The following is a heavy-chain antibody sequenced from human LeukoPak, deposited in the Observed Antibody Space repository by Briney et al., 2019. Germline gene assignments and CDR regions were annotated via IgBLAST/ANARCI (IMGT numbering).Heavy chain of an antibody. CDR2: ISSSSSYI. D-gene: IGHD6-13*01. J-gene: IGHJ4*02. CDR3: ARGRIAAAGVGDY. V-gene: IGHV3-21*04. CDR1: GFTFSSYS. Sequence: PGGSLRLSCAASGFTFSSYSMNWVRQAPGKGLEWVSSISSSSSYIYYADSVKGRFTISRDNAKNSLYLQMNSLRAEDTALYYCARGRIAAAGVGDYWGQGTLVTVSS.